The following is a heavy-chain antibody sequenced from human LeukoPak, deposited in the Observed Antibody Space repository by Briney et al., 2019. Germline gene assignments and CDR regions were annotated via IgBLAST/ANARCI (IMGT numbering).Heavy chain of an antibody. CDR1: GYSFTSYW. CDR3: ARHRTMVRGVRYYYVDV. D-gene: IGHD3-10*01. CDR2: IYPGDSDT. Sequence: GESLKISCKGSGYSFTSYWIGWVRQMPGKGLEWMGIIYPGDSDTRYSPSFQGQVTISADKSISTAYLQWSSLKASDTAMYYCARHRTMVRGVRYYYVDVWGKGTTVTVSS. J-gene: IGHJ6*03. V-gene: IGHV5-51*01.